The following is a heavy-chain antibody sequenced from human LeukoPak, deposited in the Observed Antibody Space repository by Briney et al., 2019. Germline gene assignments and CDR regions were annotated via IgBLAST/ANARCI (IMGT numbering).Heavy chain of an antibody. D-gene: IGHD3-3*01. V-gene: IGHV3-33*08. Sequence: PGGSLRLSCAASGFTFSSYWMSWVRQAPGKGLEWVAVIWYDGSNKYYADSVKGRFTISRDNSKNTLYLQMNSLRAEDTAVYYCARGQTVPRFCDYWGQGTLVTVSS. CDR3: ARGQTVPRFCDY. CDR1: GFTFSSYW. CDR2: IWYDGSNK. J-gene: IGHJ4*02.